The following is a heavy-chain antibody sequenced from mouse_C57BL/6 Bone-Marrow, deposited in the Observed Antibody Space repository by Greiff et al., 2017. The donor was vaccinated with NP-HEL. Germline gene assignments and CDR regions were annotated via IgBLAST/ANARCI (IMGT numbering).Heavy chain of an antibody. V-gene: IGHV8-8*01. D-gene: IGHD1-1*01. J-gene: IGHJ1*03. CDR3: ARIAKDYGSSHWYFDV. CDR1: GFSLSTFGMG. CDR2: IWWDDDK. Sequence: QVTLKVCGPGILQPSQTLSLTCSFSGFSLSTFGMGVGWIRQPSGKGLEWLAHIWWDDDKYYNPALKSRLTISKDTSKNQVFLKIANVDTADTATYYCARIAKDYGSSHWYFDVWGTGTTVTVSS.